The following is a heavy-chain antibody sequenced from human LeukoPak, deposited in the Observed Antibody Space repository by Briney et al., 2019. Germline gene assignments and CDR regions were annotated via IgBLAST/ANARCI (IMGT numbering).Heavy chain of an antibody. J-gene: IGHJ6*03. CDR1: GYTFTSYG. Sequence: GASVKVSCKASGYTFTSYGISWVRQAPGQGLEWMGWISAYNGNTNYAQKLQGRVTMTTDTSTSTAYMELRSLRSDDTAVYYCAREGPEYYYGSGSPPGYYYMDVWGKGTTVTVSS. CDR2: ISAYNGNT. D-gene: IGHD3-10*01. CDR3: AREGPEYYYGSGSPPGYYYMDV. V-gene: IGHV1-18*01.